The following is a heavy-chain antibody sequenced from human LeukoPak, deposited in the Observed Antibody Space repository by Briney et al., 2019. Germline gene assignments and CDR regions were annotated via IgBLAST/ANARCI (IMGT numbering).Heavy chain of an antibody. CDR3: AKGGSFYYYYYGMDV. CDR2: LSGSGGTT. J-gene: IGHJ6*02. Sequence: GGSLRLSCAASGFTFSTYAMSWVRQAPGKGLEWVSALSGSGGTTHYADSVKGRFTISRDNSKNTLYLQMNSLRAEGTAVYYCAKGGSFYYYYYGMDVWGQGTTVTVSS. CDR1: GFTFSTYA. D-gene: IGHD1-26*01. V-gene: IGHV3-23*01.